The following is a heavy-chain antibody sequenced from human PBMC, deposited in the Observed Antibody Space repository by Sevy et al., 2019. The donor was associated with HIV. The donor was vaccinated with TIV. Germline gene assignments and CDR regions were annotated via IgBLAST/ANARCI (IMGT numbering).Heavy chain of an antibody. Sequence: SETLSLTCTVSSASFSAYYWSWIRQPAGKGLEWIGRDSTSGSTNYNPSLKSRVTMSLDTSKNHFSLKLSSVTAADTALYFCARGVEGVVPSPIIGLGPWAKYWSFDLWGRGTLVTVSS. J-gene: IGHJ2*01. CDR2: DSTSGST. CDR3: ARGVEGVVPSPIIGLGPWAKYWSFDL. V-gene: IGHV4-4*07. CDR1: SASFSAYY. D-gene: IGHD2-2*02.